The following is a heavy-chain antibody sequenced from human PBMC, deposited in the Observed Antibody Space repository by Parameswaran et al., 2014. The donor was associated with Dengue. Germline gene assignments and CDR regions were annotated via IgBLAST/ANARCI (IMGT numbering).Heavy chain of an antibody. CDR2: IYYSGST. Sequence: WIRQPPRKGLEWIGYIYYSGSTNYNPSLKSRVTISVDTSKNQFSLKLSSVTAADTAVYYCARGGQRVSYNWFDPWGQGTLVTVSS. V-gene: IGHV4-59*01. D-gene: IGHD2-8*01. J-gene: IGHJ5*02. CDR3: ARGGQRVSYNWFDP.